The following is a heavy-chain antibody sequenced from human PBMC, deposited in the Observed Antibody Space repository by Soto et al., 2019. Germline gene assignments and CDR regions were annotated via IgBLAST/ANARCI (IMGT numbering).Heavy chain of an antibody. CDR3: ARAGHNIVVVPAARYYYYYYMDV. J-gene: IGHJ6*03. Sequence: GGSLRLSCAASGFTFSSYGMHWVRQAPGKGLEWVAVIWYDGSNKYYADSVKGRFTISRDNSKNTLYLQMNSLRAEDTAVYYCARAGHNIVVVPAARYYYYYYMDVWGKGTTVTVSS. V-gene: IGHV3-33*01. CDR2: IWYDGSNK. CDR1: GFTFSSYG. D-gene: IGHD2-2*01.